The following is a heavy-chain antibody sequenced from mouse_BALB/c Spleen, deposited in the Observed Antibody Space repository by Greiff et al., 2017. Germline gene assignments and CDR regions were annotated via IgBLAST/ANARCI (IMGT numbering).Heavy chain of an antibody. CDR2: ISSGGST. V-gene: IGHV5-6-5*01. CDR3: ARGPGGYRAMDY. J-gene: IGHJ4*01. D-gene: IGHD1-2*01. CDR1: GFTFSSYA. Sequence: VKVEESGGGLVKPGGSLKLSCAASGFTFSSYAMSWVRQTPEKRLEWVASISSGGSTYYPDSVKGRFTISRDNARNILYLQMSSLRSEDTAMYYCARGPGGYRAMDYWGQGTSVTVSS.